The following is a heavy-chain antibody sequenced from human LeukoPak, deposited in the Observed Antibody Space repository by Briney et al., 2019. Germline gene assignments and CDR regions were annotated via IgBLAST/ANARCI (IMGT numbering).Heavy chain of an antibody. D-gene: IGHD4-17*01. Sequence: ASVKVSCKASGYTFTGYYVHWVRQAPGQGLEWMGWINPNSGGTNYAQKFQGRVTMTRDTSISTAYMELSRLRSDDTAVYYCARQAHTVTLYNWFDPWGQGTLVTVSS. CDR2: INPNSGGT. V-gene: IGHV1-2*02. CDR1: GYTFTGYY. J-gene: IGHJ5*02. CDR3: ARQAHTVTLYNWFDP.